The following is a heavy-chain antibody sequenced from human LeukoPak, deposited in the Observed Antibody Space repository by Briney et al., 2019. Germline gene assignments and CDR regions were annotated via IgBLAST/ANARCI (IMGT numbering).Heavy chain of an antibody. CDR1: GFTVSSNY. CDR3: ARGVYSSGWYYYFDY. Sequence: GGSLGLSCAASGFTVSSNYMSWVRQAPGKGLEWVSVIYSGGSTYYADSVKGRFTISRDNSKNTLYLQMNSLRAEDTAVYYCARGVYSSGWYYYFDYWGQGTLVTVSS. CDR2: IYSGGST. D-gene: IGHD6-19*01. V-gene: IGHV3-53*01. J-gene: IGHJ4*02.